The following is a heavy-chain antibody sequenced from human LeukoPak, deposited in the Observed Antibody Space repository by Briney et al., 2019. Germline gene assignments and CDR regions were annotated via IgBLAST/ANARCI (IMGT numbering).Heavy chain of an antibody. J-gene: IGHJ4*02. D-gene: IGHD5-18*01. CDR2: ISSSGSTI. CDR1: GFTFSSYE. V-gene: IGHV3-48*03. Sequence: GGSLGLSCAASGFTFSSYEMNWVRQAPGKGLEWVSYISSSGSTIYYADSVKGRFTISRDNAKNSLYLQMNSLRAEDTAVYYCARGSGYSYGYFDYWGQGTLVTVSS. CDR3: ARGSGYSYGYFDY.